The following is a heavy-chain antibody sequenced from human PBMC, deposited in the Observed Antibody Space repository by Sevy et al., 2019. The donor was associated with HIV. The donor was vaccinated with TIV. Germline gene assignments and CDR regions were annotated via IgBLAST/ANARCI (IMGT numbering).Heavy chain of an antibody. CDR2: ISYDGSKK. V-gene: IGHV3-30*03. Sequence: GESLKISCAASGFTFSSYGIHWVRQAPGKGLEWVAVISYDGSKKNHAESMKGRFTISRDNSKNTLYLEMSSLRPDDTAVYYCAHSSGLYGYYYGMDVWGQGTTVTVSS. J-gene: IGHJ6*02. CDR3: AHSSGLYGYYYGMDV. D-gene: IGHD3-3*01. CDR1: GFTFSSYG.